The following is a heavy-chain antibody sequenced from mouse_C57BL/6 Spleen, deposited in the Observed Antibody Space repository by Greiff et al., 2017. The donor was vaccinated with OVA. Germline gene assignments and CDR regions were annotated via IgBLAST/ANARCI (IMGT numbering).Heavy chain of an antibody. CDR3: ARGEGDYARDD. Sequence: VQLQQSGPELVKPGASVKISCKASGYAFSSSWMNWVKQRPGKGLEWIGRIYPGDGDTNYNGKFKGKATLTADKSSSTAYMQLSSLTSEDSAVYFCARGEGDYARDDWGQGTSVTVSS. J-gene: IGHJ4*01. V-gene: IGHV1-82*01. CDR2: IYPGDGDT. CDR1: GYAFSSSW.